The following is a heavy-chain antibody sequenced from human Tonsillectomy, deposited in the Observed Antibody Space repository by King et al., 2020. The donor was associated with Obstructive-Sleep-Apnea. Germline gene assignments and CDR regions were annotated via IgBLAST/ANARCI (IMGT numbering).Heavy chain of an antibody. Sequence: VQLVESGGGLVQPGGSLRLSCAASGFTFSSYAMSWVRQAPGKGLEWVSAISGSGGSTYYADSVKGRFTISRDNSKNTMYLQMNRLRAEDTAVYYCPRNRGGYNRPSYGMDVWGQGTTVTVSS. V-gene: IGHV3-23*04. CDR3: PRNRGGYNRPSYGMDV. D-gene: IGHD5-24*01. J-gene: IGHJ6*02. CDR1: GFTFSSYA. CDR2: ISGSGGST.